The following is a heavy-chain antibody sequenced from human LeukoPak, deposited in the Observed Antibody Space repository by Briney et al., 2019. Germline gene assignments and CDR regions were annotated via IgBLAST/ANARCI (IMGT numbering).Heavy chain of an antibody. CDR3: ARLWFGELFDWFDP. CDR1: GFTVSSNY. V-gene: IGHV3-66*04. Sequence: PGGSLRLSCAASGFTVSSNYMSWVRQAPGKGLEWVSVIYSGGSTYYADSVKGRFTISRDNSKNTLYLQMNSLRAEDTAVYYCARLWFGELFDWFDPWGQGTLVTVSS. D-gene: IGHD3-10*01. CDR2: IYSGGST. J-gene: IGHJ5*02.